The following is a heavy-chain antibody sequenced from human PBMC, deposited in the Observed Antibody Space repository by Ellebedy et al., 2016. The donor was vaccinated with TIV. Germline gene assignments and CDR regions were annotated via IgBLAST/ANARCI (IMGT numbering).Heavy chain of an antibody. J-gene: IGHJ6*02. CDR2: FIPIFGTA. Sequence: SVKVSXXASGGTFSSYAISWVRQAPGQGLEWMGGFIPIFGTANYAQKFQGRVTITADESTSTAYMELSSLRSEDTAVYYCAREGGSLTIFGVVMIKDYYYYGMDVWGQGTTVTVSS. CDR1: GGTFSSYA. V-gene: IGHV1-69*13. D-gene: IGHD3-3*01. CDR3: AREGGSLTIFGVVMIKDYYYYGMDV.